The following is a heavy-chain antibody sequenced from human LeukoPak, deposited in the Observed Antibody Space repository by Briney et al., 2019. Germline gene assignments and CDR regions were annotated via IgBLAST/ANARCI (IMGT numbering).Heavy chain of an antibody. D-gene: IGHD3-3*01. CDR1: GFTFNGYW. Sequence: WGSLRLSCAASGFTFNGYWMSWVRQAPGKGLEWVANIKQDGSEKYYVDSVRGRLTISRDNAENSLFLQMNRLRVEDTAVYYCTRDFGRSSYYFDFWGQGTLVTVSS. V-gene: IGHV3-7*01. J-gene: IGHJ4*02. CDR2: IKQDGSEK. CDR3: TRDFGRSSYYFDF.